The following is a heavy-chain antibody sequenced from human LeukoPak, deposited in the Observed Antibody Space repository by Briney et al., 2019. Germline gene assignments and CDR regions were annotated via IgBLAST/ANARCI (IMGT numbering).Heavy chain of an antibody. D-gene: IGHD1-26*01. V-gene: IGHV3-21*01. Sequence: PGGSLRLSCAASGFDFSIYAMNWVRQAPGKGLEWVSSISSSSRYIYNADSGKGRFTISRDNAESSVYLQMSSLRAEDTAVYYCARISGSYPGLWGQGTLVIVSS. J-gene: IGHJ4*02. CDR2: ISSSSRYI. CDR1: GFDFSIYA. CDR3: ARISGSYPGL.